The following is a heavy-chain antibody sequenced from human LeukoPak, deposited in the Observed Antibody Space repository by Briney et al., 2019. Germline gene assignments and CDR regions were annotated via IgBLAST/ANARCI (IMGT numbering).Heavy chain of an antibody. J-gene: IGHJ4*02. CDR3: AKVPYLNYYDSSGYYY. Sequence: PGGSLRLSCAASGFTFSCYAMSWVRQAPGKGLEWVPAISGSGGSTYYADSVKGRFTISRDNSKNTLYLQMNSLRAEDTAVYYCAKVPYLNYYDSSGYYYWGQGTLVTVSS. CDR1: GFTFSCYA. CDR2: ISGSGGST. D-gene: IGHD3-22*01. V-gene: IGHV3-23*01.